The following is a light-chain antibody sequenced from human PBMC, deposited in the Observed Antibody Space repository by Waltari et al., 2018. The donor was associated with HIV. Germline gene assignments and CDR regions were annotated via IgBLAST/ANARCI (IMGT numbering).Light chain of an antibody. CDR2: DTS. CDR1: QSVSSY. V-gene: IGKV3-11*01. CDR3: HFCRQSTYWPLDIT. Sequence: EIVLTQSPATLSLSPGERATLPCRASQSVSSYLAWYQLKPGQAPRLLIYDTSNRATGIPARFSGSGSGTDFTLTISSLEPDDFAVYYCHFCRQSTYWPLDITFGQGTRLEIK. J-gene: IGKJ5*01.